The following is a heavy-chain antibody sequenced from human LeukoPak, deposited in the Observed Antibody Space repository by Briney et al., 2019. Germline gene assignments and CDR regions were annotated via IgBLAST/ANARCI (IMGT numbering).Heavy chain of an antibody. CDR1: GFTFSSYA. D-gene: IGHD6-13*01. CDR2: ISYDGSNK. Sequence: GGSLRLSCAASGFTFSSYAMHWVRQAPGKGLEWVAVISYDGSNKYYADSVKGRFTISRDNSKNTLYLQMNSLRAEDTAVYYCARGSAGSSWLNLDYWGQGTLVTASS. V-gene: IGHV3-30*04. CDR3: ARGSAGSSWLNLDY. J-gene: IGHJ4*02.